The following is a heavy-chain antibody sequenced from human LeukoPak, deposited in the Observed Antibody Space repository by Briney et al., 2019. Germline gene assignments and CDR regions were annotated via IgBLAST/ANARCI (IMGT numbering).Heavy chain of an antibody. J-gene: IGHJ4*02. CDR3: ARDRDYDILTGYGSGYYFDY. D-gene: IGHD3-9*01. CDR2: INWNGGST. CDR1: GFTFDDYG. V-gene: IGHV3-20*01. Sequence: GGSLRLSCAASGFTFDDYGMSWVRQAPGKGLEWVSGINWNGGSTGYADSVKGRFTISRDNAKNSLYLQMNSLRAEDTALYHCARDRDYDILTGYGSGYYFDYWGQGTLVTVSS.